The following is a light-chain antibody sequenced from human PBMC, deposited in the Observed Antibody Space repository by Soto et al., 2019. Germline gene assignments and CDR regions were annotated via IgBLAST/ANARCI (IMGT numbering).Light chain of an antibody. CDR1: QSVSSGH. J-gene: IGKJ2*01. V-gene: IGKV3-20*01. CDR3: QQYGSSPLYT. CDR2: GVS. Sequence: ENVLTQSPGTLSLSPGGRATLSCRASQSVSSGHLAWYQQKPGQAPRLLIYGVSSRATGIPDRFSGSGSGTDFALTISRLEPEDFAVYYCQQYGSSPLYTFGQGTKLEIK.